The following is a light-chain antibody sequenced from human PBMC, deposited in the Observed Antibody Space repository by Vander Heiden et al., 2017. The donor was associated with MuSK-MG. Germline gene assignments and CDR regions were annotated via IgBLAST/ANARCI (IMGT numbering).Light chain of an antibody. CDR1: HRVSSSY. V-gene: IGKV3-20*01. CDR2: GAS. Sequence: ETALSQSPGTLSSSPGERATPSCRAGHRVSSSYLTWYQQRPGRAPRFLIYGASSRATGIPDRFSGSGSGTDFTLTISRLEPEDFAVYYCQQDDSSPYTFGQGTKLEIK. J-gene: IGKJ2*01. CDR3: QQDDSSPYT.